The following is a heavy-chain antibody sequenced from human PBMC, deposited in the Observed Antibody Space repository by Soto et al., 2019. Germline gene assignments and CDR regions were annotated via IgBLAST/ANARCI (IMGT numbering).Heavy chain of an antibody. D-gene: IGHD6-19*01. CDR3: ARDPGEQWLTKGAFDI. V-gene: IGHV3-33*01. Sequence: QVQLVESGGGVVQPGRSLRLSCAASGFTFSSYGMHWVRQAPGKGPEWVAVIWYDGSNKYYADSVKGRFTISRDNSKNTLYLQMNSLRAEDTAVYYCARDPGEQWLTKGAFDIWGQGTMVTVSS. CDR1: GFTFSSYG. CDR2: IWYDGSNK. J-gene: IGHJ3*02.